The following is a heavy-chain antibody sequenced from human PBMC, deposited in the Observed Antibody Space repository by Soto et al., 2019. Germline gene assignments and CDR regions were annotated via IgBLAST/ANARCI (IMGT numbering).Heavy chain of an antibody. CDR1: GYIFTDYY. D-gene: IGHD3-10*01. CDR3: ARGPKQTPTLSHGGFLPDY. V-gene: IGHV1-2*02. Sequence: QVQLVQSGSEVKESGASVKVSCKATGYIFTDYYIHWERQAPGQGLEWMGWINPNSGVTHYAQKFQRRVTMTRDMSIPPAYTELTLIRTDATAVYYCARGPKQTPTLSHGGFLPDYWGQGTLVTVTS. CDR2: INPNSGVT. J-gene: IGHJ4*02.